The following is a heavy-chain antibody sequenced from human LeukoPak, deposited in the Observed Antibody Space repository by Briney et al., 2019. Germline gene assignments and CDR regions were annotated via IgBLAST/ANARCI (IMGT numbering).Heavy chain of an antibody. CDR2: IYVDGRTT. J-gene: IGHJ5*02. Sequence: GGSLRLSCAASGFIFSNYAMTWVRQAPGKGLVWVSRIYVDGRTTNYADSVKGRFTISRDNAKNTVYLEMNSLSVEDTATYYCIRDFRSADLWGQGTLVTVTS. V-gene: IGHV3-74*01. CDR1: GFIFSNYA. CDR3: IRDFRSADL.